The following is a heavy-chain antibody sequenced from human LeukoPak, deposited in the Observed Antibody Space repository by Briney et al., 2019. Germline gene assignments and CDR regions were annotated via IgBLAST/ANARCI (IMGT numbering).Heavy chain of an antibody. J-gene: IGHJ3*02. Sequence: ASVKVSCKASGYTFTGYYMHWVRQAPGQGLEWMGWINPNSGGTNYAQKFQGRVTMTRDTSISTAYMELSRLRSDDTAVYYCARANSLLWFGELLISDAFDIWGQGTMVTVSS. CDR2: INPNSGGT. V-gene: IGHV1-2*02. CDR3: ARANSLLWFGELLISDAFDI. D-gene: IGHD3-10*01. CDR1: GYTFTGYY.